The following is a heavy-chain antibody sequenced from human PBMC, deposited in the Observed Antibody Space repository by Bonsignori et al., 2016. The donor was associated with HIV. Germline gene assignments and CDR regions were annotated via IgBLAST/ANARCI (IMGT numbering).Heavy chain of an antibody. CDR3: ARDQSGSSWLYYYYYMDV. V-gene: IGHV1-18*01. J-gene: IGHJ6*03. D-gene: IGHD6-13*01. Sequence: ASVKVSCKASGNFFSNSDITWVRQAPGQGPEWMGGINGDNGNTNYAQKFQGRVTMTTDTSTNTAYMELRSLRSEDTAVYYCARDQSGSSWLYYYYYMDVWGKGTTVTVSS. CDR1: GNFFSNSD. CDR2: INGDNGNT.